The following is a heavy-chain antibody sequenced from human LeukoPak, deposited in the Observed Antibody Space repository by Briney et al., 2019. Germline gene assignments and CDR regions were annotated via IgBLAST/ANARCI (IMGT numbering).Heavy chain of an antibody. Sequence: ASVKVSCKASGGTFSSYAISWVRQAPGQGLEWMGGIIPIFGTSNYAQKFQGRVTITPDESTSTAYMELSSLRSEDTAVYYCARDSIAVAGTYNWFDPWGQGTLVTVSS. D-gene: IGHD6-19*01. CDR2: IIPIFGTS. CDR1: GGTFSSYA. CDR3: ARDSIAVAGTYNWFDP. J-gene: IGHJ5*02. V-gene: IGHV1-69*01.